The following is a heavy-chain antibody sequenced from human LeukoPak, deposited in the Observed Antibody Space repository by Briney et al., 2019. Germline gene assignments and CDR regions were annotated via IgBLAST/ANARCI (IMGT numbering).Heavy chain of an antibody. CDR1: GYTFTSYY. V-gene: IGHV1-46*01. D-gene: IGHD2-21*02. Sequence: ASVKVSCKASGYTFTSYYIHWVRQAPGQGLEWMGIIKPSGGSTNYAQKFQGRVTMTRDTSTSTVYMELSSLRAEDTAVYYCARDHDVVVTATFDYWGQGTLVTVSS. J-gene: IGHJ4*02. CDR2: IKPSGGST. CDR3: ARDHDVVVTATFDY.